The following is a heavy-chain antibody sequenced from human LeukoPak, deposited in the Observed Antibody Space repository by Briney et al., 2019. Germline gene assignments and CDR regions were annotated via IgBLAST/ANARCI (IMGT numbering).Heavy chain of an antibody. CDR2: IYYSGST. J-gene: IGHJ5*02. CDR3: ARVRGPPAGPIRS. CDR1: GGSISSYY. Sequence: SETLSLTCTVSGGSISSYYWSWIRQPPGKGLEWIGYIYYSGSTNYNPSLKSRVTISVDTSKNQFSLKLSSVTAADTAVYYCARVRGPPAGPIRSWGQGTLVTVSS. V-gene: IGHV4-59*01. D-gene: IGHD3-10*01.